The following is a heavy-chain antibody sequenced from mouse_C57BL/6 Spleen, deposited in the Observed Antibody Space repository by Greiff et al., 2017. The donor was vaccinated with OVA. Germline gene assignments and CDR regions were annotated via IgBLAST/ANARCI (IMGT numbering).Heavy chain of an antibody. CDR1: GYTFTSYD. CDR2: IYPRDGST. D-gene: IGHD2-5*01. CDR3: AREDDNNYVGFAY. Sequence: VQLQQSGAELVKPGASVKLSCKASGYTFTSYDINWVKQRPGQGLEWIGWIYPRDGSTKYNEKFKGKATLTVDTSSSTAYMELHSLTSEDSAVYFGAREDDNNYVGFAYWGQGALVTVSA. J-gene: IGHJ3*01. V-gene: IGHV1-85*01.